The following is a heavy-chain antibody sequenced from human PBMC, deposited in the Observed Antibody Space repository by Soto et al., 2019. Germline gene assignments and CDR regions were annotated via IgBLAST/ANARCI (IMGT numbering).Heavy chain of an antibody. D-gene: IGHD3-3*01. CDR3: ARGGVSTRTFDY. J-gene: IGHJ4*02. Sequence: GESLKISCKGSGYNFAGYWIAWVRQMPGKGLELMGITYPSDSDTRYRPSFQGQVTISADKSISSAYLQWSSLRASDTAMYYCARGGVSTRTFDYWGQGTTVTVSS. CDR1: GYNFAGYW. V-gene: IGHV5-51*01. CDR2: TYPSDSDT.